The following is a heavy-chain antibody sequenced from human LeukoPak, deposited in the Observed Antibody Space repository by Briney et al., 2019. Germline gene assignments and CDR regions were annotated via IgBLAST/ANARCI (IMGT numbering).Heavy chain of an antibody. J-gene: IGHJ5*02. D-gene: IGHD3-16*02. Sequence: GGSLRLSCAASGFTFSSYWTSWVRQAPGNGLEWVANIKQDGSEKYYVDSVKGRFTISRDNAKNSLYLQMNSLRAEDTAVYYCARALRYVWGSYRFPFDPWGQGTLVTASS. CDR1: GFTFSSYW. CDR3: ARALRYVWGSYRFPFDP. CDR2: IKQDGSEK. V-gene: IGHV3-7*01.